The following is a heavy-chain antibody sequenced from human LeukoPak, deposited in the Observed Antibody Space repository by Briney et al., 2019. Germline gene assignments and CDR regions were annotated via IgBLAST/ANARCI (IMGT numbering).Heavy chain of an antibody. V-gene: IGHV4-39*01. CDR1: GGSISSSSYY. Sequence: PSETLSLTCIVSGGSISSSSYYWGWIRQPPGKGLEWIGSIYYSGSTYYNSSLKSRVTIAVDTSKNQFSLKLSSVTAADTAVYYWARHLLVEVIVGEGYFDYWGQGTLVTVSS. CDR2: IYYSGST. CDR3: ARHLLVEVIVGEGYFDY. D-gene: IGHD1-26*01. J-gene: IGHJ4*02.